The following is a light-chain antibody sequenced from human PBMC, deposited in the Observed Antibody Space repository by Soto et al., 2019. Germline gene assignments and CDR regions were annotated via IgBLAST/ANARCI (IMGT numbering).Light chain of an antibody. V-gene: IGLV2-11*01. CDR2: DVS. J-gene: IGLJ1*01. Sequence: QSALTQPRSASGSPGQSITISCTGTSSDVGGYNYVSWYQQHPAKAPKLIIFDVSKRPSGVPNRFSGSKSGNTASLTISGLRAEDEADYYCCSYVGRNTYVFGTGTKRTGL. CDR3: CSYVGRNTYV. CDR1: SSDVGGYNY.